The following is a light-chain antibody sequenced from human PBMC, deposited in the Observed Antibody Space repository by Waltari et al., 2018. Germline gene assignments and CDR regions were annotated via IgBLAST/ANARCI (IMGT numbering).Light chain of an antibody. V-gene: IGKV1-12*02. J-gene: IGKJ2*01. CDR3: HQAHTFPYT. Sequence: DIQMTQSPSSVSASVGDRVTIICRASQGVTTWLAWFQQKPGKAPKLLIYAASRLQSGVPSRFTGTGSGTDFTLTINNLQPEDSATYYCHQAHTFPYTFGQGTNLEIK. CDR1: QGVTTW. CDR2: AAS.